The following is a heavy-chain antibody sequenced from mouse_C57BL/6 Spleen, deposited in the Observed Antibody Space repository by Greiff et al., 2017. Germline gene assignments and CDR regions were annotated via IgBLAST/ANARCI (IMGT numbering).Heavy chain of an antibody. J-gene: IGHJ2*01. V-gene: IGHV1-55*01. CDR3: ARDWDEGGIFDY. Sequence: QVQLQQPGAELVKPGASVKMSCKASGYTFTSYRITWVKQRPGQGLEWIGDIYPGSGSTNYNEKFKSKATLTVDTSSSTAYMQLSSLTSEDSAVYYCARDWDEGGIFDYWGQGTTLTVSS. D-gene: IGHD4-1*01. CDR2: IYPGSGST. CDR1: GYTFTSYR.